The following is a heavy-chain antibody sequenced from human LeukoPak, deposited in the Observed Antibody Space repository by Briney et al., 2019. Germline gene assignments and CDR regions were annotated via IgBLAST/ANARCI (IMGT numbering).Heavy chain of an antibody. CDR3: ARVRVKGAYDLNY. CDR1: GYTFTGYY. J-gene: IGHJ4*02. V-gene: IGHV1-2*02. D-gene: IGHD3-3*01. Sequence: ASVKVSCKASGYTFTGYYMHWVRQAPGQGLEWMGWINPNSGGTNYAQKFQGRVTMTRDTSISTAYMELSRLRSDDTAVYYCARVRVKGAYDLNYWGQGTLVTVSS. CDR2: INPNSGGT.